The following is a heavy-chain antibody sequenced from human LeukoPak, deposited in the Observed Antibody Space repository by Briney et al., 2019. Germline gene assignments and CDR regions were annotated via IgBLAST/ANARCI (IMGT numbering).Heavy chain of an antibody. CDR2: ISWNSGSI. CDR1: GFTFDDYA. V-gene: IGHV3-9*01. J-gene: IGHJ4*02. D-gene: IGHD3-22*01. Sequence: GRSLRLSCAASGFTFDDYAMHWVRQAPGKGLEWVSGISWNSGSIGYADSVKGRFTISRDNAKNSLYLQMNSLTPEDTALYYCAKATHSNFYDSSGYPVWGQGTLVTVSS. CDR3: AKATHSNFYDSSGYPV.